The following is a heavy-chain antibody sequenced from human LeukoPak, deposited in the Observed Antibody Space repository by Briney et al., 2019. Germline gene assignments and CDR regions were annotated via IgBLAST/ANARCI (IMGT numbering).Heavy chain of an antibody. CDR1: KFTFSSYW. J-gene: IGHJ5*02. Sequence: GGSLRLSCAASKFTFSSYWMSWVRQAPGKGLEWDANIKQDGSVQFYMDSLKGRFSVSRDNAKNSLYLQMNGLRVEDTAVYYCTRLQIAVAGPNWFDPWGQGTLVTVSS. CDR2: IKQDGSVQ. D-gene: IGHD6-19*01. V-gene: IGHV3-7*01. CDR3: TRLQIAVAGPNWFDP.